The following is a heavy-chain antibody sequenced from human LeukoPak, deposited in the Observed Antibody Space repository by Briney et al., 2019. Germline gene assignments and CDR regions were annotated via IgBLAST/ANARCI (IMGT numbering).Heavy chain of an antibody. Sequence: GGSLRLSCAASGFTFSSYAMSWVRQAPGKGLEWVSAISGSGGSTYYADSVKGRFTISRDNSKNTLYLQMNSLRAEDTAVYYCARGNGGLQFYYYGLDVWGQGTTVTVSS. CDR2: ISGSGGST. CDR3: ARGNGGLQFYYYGLDV. J-gene: IGHJ6*02. V-gene: IGHV3-23*01. CDR1: GFTFSSYA. D-gene: IGHD2-21*02.